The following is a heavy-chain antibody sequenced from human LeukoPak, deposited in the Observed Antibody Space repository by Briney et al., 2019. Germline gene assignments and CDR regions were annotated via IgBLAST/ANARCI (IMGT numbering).Heavy chain of an antibody. Sequence: GGSLRLSCAASGFTFSSYTMNWVRQPPGKGLEWVSNIGTSSTTIYYADSVKGRFTISRDNAKNSLYLQMNSLRADDTAVYYCAKVSNWKSEQDYWGQGTLVTVSS. J-gene: IGHJ4*02. D-gene: IGHD1-1*01. CDR1: GFTFSSYT. V-gene: IGHV3-48*01. CDR3: AKVSNWKSEQDY. CDR2: IGTSSTTI.